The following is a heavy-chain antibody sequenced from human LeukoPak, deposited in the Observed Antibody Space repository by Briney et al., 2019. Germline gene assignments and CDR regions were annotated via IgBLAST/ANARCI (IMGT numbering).Heavy chain of an antibody. CDR3: ARGERQWLRPFDY. CDR2: INHSGST. V-gene: IGHV4-34*01. Sequence: PSETLSLTCAVYGGSFSGYYWSWIRQPPGKGLEWIGEINHSGSTNYNPSLKSRVTISVDTSKNQFSLKLGSVTAADTAVYYCARGERQWLRPFDYWGQGTLVTVSS. J-gene: IGHJ4*02. D-gene: IGHD5-12*01. CDR1: GGSFSGYY.